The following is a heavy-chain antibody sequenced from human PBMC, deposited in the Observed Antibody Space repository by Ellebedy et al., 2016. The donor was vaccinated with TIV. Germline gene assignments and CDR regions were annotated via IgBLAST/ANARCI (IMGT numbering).Heavy chain of an antibody. D-gene: IGHD3-10*01. J-gene: IGHJ4*02. Sequence: GGSLRLSCTASGFTFSRYGIHWVRQAPGKGLEWVAFISDDGDNEQYADAVKGRFTVSRDNSKNVAYLHLKGLRGDDTALYYCSRDSVWFGEYYFDSWGQGTRVTVSS. CDR3: SRDSVWFGEYYFDS. V-gene: IGHV3-33*01. CDR1: GFTFSRYG. CDR2: ISDDGDNE.